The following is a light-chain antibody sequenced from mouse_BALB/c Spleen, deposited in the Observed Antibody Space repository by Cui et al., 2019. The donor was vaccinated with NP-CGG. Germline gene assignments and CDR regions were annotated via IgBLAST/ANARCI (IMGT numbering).Light chain of an antibody. Sequence: QAVVTQESALTTSPGETVTLTCRSSTGAVTTSNYANWVQEKPDHLFTGLIGGTNNREPGVPARFSGSLIGEKTALTTAGAQTEDEAIYFCVLWYSNNWVFGGGTKLTVL. J-gene: IGLJ1*01. CDR3: VLWYSNNWV. CDR2: GTN. V-gene: IGLV1*01. CDR1: TGAVTTSNY.